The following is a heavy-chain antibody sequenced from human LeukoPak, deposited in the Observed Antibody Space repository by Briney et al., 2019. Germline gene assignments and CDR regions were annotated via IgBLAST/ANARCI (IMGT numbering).Heavy chain of an antibody. V-gene: IGHV3-66*02. Sequence: GGSLRLSCAASGFTGSSNYMSWVRQAPGKGLEWVSVIYSGGSTYYADSVKGRFTISRDNSKNTLYLQMNSLRAEDTAVYYCARTRGGYDSGYYYYYMDVWGKGTTVAVSS. J-gene: IGHJ6*03. CDR1: GFTGSSNY. CDR2: IYSGGST. CDR3: ARTRGGYDSGYYYYYMDV. D-gene: IGHD5-12*01.